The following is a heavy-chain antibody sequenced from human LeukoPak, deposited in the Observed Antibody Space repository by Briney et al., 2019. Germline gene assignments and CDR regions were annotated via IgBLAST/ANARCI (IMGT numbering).Heavy chain of an antibody. V-gene: IGHV4-61*02. D-gene: IGHD6-13*01. Sequence: PSETLSLTCTVSGGSISSGSYYWSWIRQPAGKGLEWIGRIYTSGSTNYNPSLKSRVTISVDTSKNQFSLKLSSVTAADTAVYYCARAQGRYSSSWSSWGQGTLVTVSS. J-gene: IGHJ4*02. CDR1: GGSISSGSYY. CDR2: IYTSGST. CDR3: ARAQGRYSSSWSS.